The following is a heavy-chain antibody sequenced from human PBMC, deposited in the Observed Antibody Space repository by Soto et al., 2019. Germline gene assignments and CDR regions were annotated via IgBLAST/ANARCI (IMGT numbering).Heavy chain of an antibody. J-gene: IGHJ4*02. CDR2: IYYSGST. D-gene: IGHD2-2*01. CDR3: ARLVPDIVVVPAALKNLTDGKVNTFDY. CDR1: GGSISSSSYY. V-gene: IGHV4-39*01. Sequence: SETLSLTCTVSGGSISSSSYYWGWIRQPPGKGLEWIGSIYYSGSTYYNPSLKSRVTISVDTSKNQFSLKLSSLTAAYTAVYYCARLVPDIVVVPAALKNLTDGKVNTFDYWGQGTLVTVSS.